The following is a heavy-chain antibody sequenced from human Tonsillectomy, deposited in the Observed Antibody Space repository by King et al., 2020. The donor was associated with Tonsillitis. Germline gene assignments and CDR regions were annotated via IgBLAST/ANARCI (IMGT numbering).Heavy chain of an antibody. CDR2: INPTSGGT. CDR1: GYTFTSYN. CDR3: AARSSDLGIEY. D-gene: IGHD7-27*01. J-gene: IGHJ4*02. V-gene: IGHV1-46*01. Sequence: VQLVESGAEVKRPGASVKVSCQASGYTFTSYNVHWVRQAPGQGLVWMGIINPTSGGTSYAQKFQGRLTVTRDTSTSTVYMQLRSLRSEDTAVYYCAARSSDLGIEYWGQGTLVTVSS.